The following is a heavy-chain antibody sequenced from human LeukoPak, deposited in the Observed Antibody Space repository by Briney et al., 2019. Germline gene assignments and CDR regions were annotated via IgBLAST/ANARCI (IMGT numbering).Heavy chain of an antibody. CDR1: GFAFSGYA. V-gene: IGHV3-21*01. J-gene: IGHJ4*02. CDR3: ARAPGIAVEKLIR. CDR2: IISSSLDI. Sequence: PGGSLRLSCEASGFAFSGYAMSWVRQAPGKGLEYVSSIISSSLDIEYAESVKGRFTISRDNAKNSLYLQMNSLRAEDTAVYYCARAPGIAVEKLIRWGQGTLVTVSS. D-gene: IGHD6-19*01.